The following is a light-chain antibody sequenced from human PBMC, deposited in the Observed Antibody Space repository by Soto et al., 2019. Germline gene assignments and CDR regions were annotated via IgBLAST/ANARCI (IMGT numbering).Light chain of an antibody. CDR2: KAS. CDR3: QQYYGYSWT. Sequence: DIQMTQSPSTLSASVGDRVTITCRASQSIGDWLAWFQQKPGKAPKLLIYKASNLESGVPSTFSGSASGTEFTLTISSLQPDDFATYYCQQYYGYSWTFGQGTKVEIK. CDR1: QSIGDW. J-gene: IGKJ1*01. V-gene: IGKV1-5*03.